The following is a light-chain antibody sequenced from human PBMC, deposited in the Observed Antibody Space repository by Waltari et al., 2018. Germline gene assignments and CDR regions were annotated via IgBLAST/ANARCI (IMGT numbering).Light chain of an antibody. J-gene: IGLJ1*01. Sequence: QSVLTQPPAASGTPGQRVTISCSGSRSNIGNNLVYWYQQLPGTAPKLLIYKNYGRPSGVPDRFSGSRSGTSASLAIGGLRSEDEADYYCASWDDRLSGYVFGPGTKVIVL. CDR1: RSNIGNNL. CDR3: ASWDDRLSGYV. V-gene: IGLV1-47*01. CDR2: KNY.